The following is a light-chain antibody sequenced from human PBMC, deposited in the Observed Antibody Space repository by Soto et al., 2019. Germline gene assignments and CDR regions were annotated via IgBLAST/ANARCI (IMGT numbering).Light chain of an antibody. CDR2: GNN. CDR3: QSYDSSLSGAV. J-gene: IGLJ2*01. CDR1: SSNIGAGFD. V-gene: IGLV1-40*01. Sequence: QSVLTQAPSVSGAPGQRVTISCTGSSSNIGAGFDIPWYQQLPGTAPKLLIYGNNNRPSGVPDRFSGSKSGTSASLVITGLQAEDEADYHCQSYDSSLSGAVFGGGTKLTVL.